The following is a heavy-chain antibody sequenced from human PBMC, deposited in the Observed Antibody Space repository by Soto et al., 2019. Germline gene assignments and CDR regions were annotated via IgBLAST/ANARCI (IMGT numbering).Heavy chain of an antibody. CDR2: INSDGSST. CDR1: GFTFSSYW. D-gene: IGHD3-9*01. V-gene: IGHV3-74*01. CDR3: ARVAIYDIRGIFIQYYYYGMDV. J-gene: IGHJ6*02. Sequence: GGSLRLSCAASGFTFSSYWMHWVRQAPGKGLVWVSRINSDGSSTSYADSVKGRFTISRDNAKNTLYLQMNSLRAEDTAVYYCARVAIYDIRGIFIQYYYYGMDVWGQGTTVTVSS.